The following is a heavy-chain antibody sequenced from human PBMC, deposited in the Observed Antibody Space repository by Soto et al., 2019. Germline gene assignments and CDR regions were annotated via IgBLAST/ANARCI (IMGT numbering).Heavy chain of an antibody. D-gene: IGHD3-10*01. Sequence: SGFTLSSYWMSWVRQAPGKGLEWVANIKEDGSERYYVDSVKGRFTISRDNAKNSLYLQMNSLRAEDTAVYYCARATGADKEDYWGQGTLVTVSS. CDR1: GFTLSSYW. CDR3: ARATGADKEDY. CDR2: IKEDGSER. V-gene: IGHV3-7*04. J-gene: IGHJ4*02.